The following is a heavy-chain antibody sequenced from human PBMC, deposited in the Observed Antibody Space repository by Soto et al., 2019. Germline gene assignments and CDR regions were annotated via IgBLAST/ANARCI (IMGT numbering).Heavy chain of an antibody. J-gene: IGHJ6*03. D-gene: IGHD3-10*01. V-gene: IGHV4-34*01. Sequence: SETLSLTYAVYGGSFSGYYWTWIRQPPGKGLEWIGEINQSGSTIYIPSLKSRVTISVDTSKNQFSLKLSSVTAADTAVYYCARRGHYYGSGSYYTGLDYYYYYMDVWGKGTTVTVSS. CDR3: ARRGHYYGSGSYYTGLDYYYYYMDV. CDR1: GGSFSGYY. CDR2: INQSGST.